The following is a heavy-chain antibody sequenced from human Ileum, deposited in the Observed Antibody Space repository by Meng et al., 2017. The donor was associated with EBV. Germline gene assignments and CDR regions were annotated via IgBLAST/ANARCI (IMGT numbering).Heavy chain of an antibody. J-gene: IGHJ4*02. D-gene: IGHD6-19*01. CDR1: VGSLTSSNW. Sequence: QLSRPGPGKRTVPVSLTCAVSVGSLTSSNWWSWVRQPPGKGLEWIGEIYHSGSTNYNPSLKSRVTISVDKSKNQFSLNLSSVTAADTAVYYCSRVGQWLPIDYWGQGTLVTVSS. CDR2: IYHSGST. V-gene: IGHV4-4*02. CDR3: SRVGQWLPIDY.